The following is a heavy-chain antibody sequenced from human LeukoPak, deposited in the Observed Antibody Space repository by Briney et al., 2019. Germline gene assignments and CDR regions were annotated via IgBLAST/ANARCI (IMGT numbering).Heavy chain of an antibody. D-gene: IGHD2-2*01. CDR2: IKQDGSEK. CDR1: GFTFSSYW. V-gene: IGHV3-7*01. J-gene: IGHJ4*02. CDR3: AKDLLALSCSSTSCYAPYFDY. Sequence: GGSLRLSCAASGFTFSSYWMSWVRQAPGKGLEWVANIKQDGSEKYYVDSVKGRFTISRDNAKNSLYLQMNSLRAEDTAVYYCAKDLLALSCSSTSCYAPYFDYWGQGTLVTVSS.